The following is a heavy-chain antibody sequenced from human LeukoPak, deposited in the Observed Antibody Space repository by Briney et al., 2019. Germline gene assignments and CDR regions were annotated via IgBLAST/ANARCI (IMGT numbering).Heavy chain of an antibody. V-gene: IGHV3-21*01. J-gene: IGHJ4*02. CDR2: ISTSSSYI. D-gene: IGHD6-19*01. CDR3: ARSKVAGTSDY. Sequence: PGGSLRLSCAASGFTFSSYNMNWVRQAPGKGLEWVSTISTSSSYIYSADSVKGRFTISRDNGKNSLYLQMSSLRAEDTAVYYCARSKVAGTSDYWGQGTLVAVSS. CDR1: GFTFSSYN.